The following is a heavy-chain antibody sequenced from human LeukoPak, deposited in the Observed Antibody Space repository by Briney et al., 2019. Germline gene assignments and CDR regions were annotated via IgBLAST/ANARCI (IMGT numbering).Heavy chain of an antibody. Sequence: ASVKVSCKASKYTFSGYYIHWMRQAPGQGLEWMGWVNPTNGDTKYAQKFQGRVTLTRDTSIGTVYSEMTSLTSDDTAVYYCASLAYGDYGDYRTALDYWGQGTLVTVSS. D-gene: IGHD4-17*01. V-gene: IGHV1-2*02. CDR3: ASLAYGDYGDYRTALDY. J-gene: IGHJ4*02. CDR1: KYTFSGYY. CDR2: VNPTNGDT.